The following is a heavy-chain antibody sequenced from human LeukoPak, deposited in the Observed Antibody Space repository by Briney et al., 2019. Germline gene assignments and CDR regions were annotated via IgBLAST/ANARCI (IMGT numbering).Heavy chain of an antibody. V-gene: IGHV3-21*01. Sequence: GGSLRLSCAASGFTFSTYSMNWVRQAPGKGLECVSSISSSSYYEYYADSVKGRFTISRDNAKNSLLLQVNSLRAEDTAVYYCARGLTGSGWTTSNYYYYGMDVWGQGTTVTVSS. CDR1: GFTFSTYS. D-gene: IGHD6-19*01. J-gene: IGHJ6*02. CDR2: ISSSSYYE. CDR3: ARGLTGSGWTTSNYYYYGMDV.